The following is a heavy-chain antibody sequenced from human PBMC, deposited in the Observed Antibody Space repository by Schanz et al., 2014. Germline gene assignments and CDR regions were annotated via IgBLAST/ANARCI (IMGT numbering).Heavy chain of an antibody. CDR2: INPNSGGT. J-gene: IGHJ2*01. D-gene: IGHD6-6*01. V-gene: IGHV1-2*02. CDR1: GYTFTGYY. Sequence: QFQLVHSGAEVRKPGASVKVSCKASGYTFTGYYMHWVRQAPGQGLEWMGWINPNSGGTNYAQKFQSRVTMTRDTSISTAYMELSRLRSDDTAVYYCARAGQDFEYSSLSPIWYFDLWGRGTLVTVSS. CDR3: ARAGQDFEYSSLSPIWYFDL.